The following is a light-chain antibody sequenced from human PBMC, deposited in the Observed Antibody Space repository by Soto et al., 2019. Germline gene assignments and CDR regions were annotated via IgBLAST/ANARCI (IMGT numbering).Light chain of an antibody. Sequence: EFVLTQSPGTLSLSPGERANLSCRASQTVRNNYLAWYQQKPGQAPRLLIYDASSRATGIPDRFSGGGSGTDFTLTISRLEPEDFAVYYCQQFSSYPLTCGGGTKGDIK. CDR2: DAS. V-gene: IGKV3-20*01. CDR1: QTVRNNY. J-gene: IGKJ4*01. CDR3: QQFSSYPLT.